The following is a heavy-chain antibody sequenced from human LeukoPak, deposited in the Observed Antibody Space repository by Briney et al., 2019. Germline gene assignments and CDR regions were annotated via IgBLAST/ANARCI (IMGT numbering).Heavy chain of an antibody. Sequence: ASVKVSCKASGYTFTSYYMHRVRQAPGQGLEWMGIINPSGGSTSYAQKFQGRVTMTRDTSTSTVYMELSSLRSEDTAVYYCAREGALIGYCSSTSSQPAWFDPWGQGTLVTVSS. D-gene: IGHD2-2*01. J-gene: IGHJ5*02. CDR1: GYTFTSYY. CDR3: AREGALIGYCSSTSSQPAWFDP. CDR2: INPSGGST. V-gene: IGHV1-46*01.